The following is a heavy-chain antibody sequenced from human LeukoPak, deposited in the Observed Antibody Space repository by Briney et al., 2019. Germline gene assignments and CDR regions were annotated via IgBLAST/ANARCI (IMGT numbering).Heavy chain of an antibody. J-gene: IGHJ4*02. Sequence: GGSLRLSCAASGFTFSGYWMHWVRQAPGKGLEWVSAIWRSGRTDYADSVKGRFIISRDNSKNTLYLQLNSLRAEDSAVYFCAGDRIGCGYYDYWGQGTHVTVSS. D-gene: IGHD3-22*01. CDR2: IWRSGRT. V-gene: IGHV3-66*01. CDR3: AGDRIGCGYYDY. CDR1: GFTFSGYW.